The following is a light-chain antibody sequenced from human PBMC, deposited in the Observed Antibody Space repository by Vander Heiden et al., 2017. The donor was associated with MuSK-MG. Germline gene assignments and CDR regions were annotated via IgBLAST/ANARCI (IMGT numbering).Light chain of an antibody. CDR3: QQRTNGPPSLT. J-gene: IGKJ4*01. CDR2: DVS. V-gene: IGKV3-11*01. Sequence: EIVLTQSPATLSLSPGERATLSCRASQSVSSYLAWYQHKPGQAPRLLIYDVSNRATGIPARFSGRGSATDFTLTISSREPEDFAVYYCQQRTNGPPSLTFGGGTKVXIK. CDR1: QSVSSY.